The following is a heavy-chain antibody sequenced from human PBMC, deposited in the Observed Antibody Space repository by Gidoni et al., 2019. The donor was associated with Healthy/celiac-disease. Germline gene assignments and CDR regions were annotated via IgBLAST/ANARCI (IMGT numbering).Heavy chain of an antibody. CDR1: GGSISSSSYY. V-gene: IGHV4-39*01. CDR2: IYYSGST. D-gene: IGHD2-2*01. CDR3: ARRVVPAAKSYAFDI. Sequence: QLQLQESGPGLVKPSETLSLTCTVPGGSISSSSYYGGWIRQPPGKGVEWIGSIYYSGSTYYNPSLKSRVTIYVETSKNQFSLKVSSVSAADTAVYYCARRVVPAAKSYAFDIWGQGTMVTVSS. J-gene: IGHJ3*02.